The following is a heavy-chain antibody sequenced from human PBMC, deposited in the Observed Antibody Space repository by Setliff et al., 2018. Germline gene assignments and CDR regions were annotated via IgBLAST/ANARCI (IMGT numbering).Heavy chain of an antibody. D-gene: IGHD3-10*01. V-gene: IGHV4-31*03. CDR2: IYNSGDT. J-gene: IGHJ1*01. Sequence: LSLTCTVSGASISSGGYYWSWIRQLPGKGPEWIGYIYNSGDTYYKPSLRSRVSISVDTSKNQFSLRLSSVTAADTAVYYCARSSNYYDSASRAEYFQHWGQGTLVTVSS. CDR3: ARSSNYYDSASRAEYFQH. CDR1: GASISSGGYY.